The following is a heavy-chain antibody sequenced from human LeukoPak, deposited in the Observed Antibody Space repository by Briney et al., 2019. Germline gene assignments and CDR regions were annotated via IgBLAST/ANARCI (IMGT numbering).Heavy chain of an antibody. CDR1: GGSISSGDYY. D-gene: IGHD5-12*01. V-gene: IGHV4-30-4*01. J-gene: IGHJ4*02. CDR3: ARVYGGYGVFDY. Sequence: SETLSLTCTVSGGSISSGDYYWSWIRQPPGKGLEWIGYIYYSGSTYYNPSLKSRVTISVDTSKNQFSLKLSSVTAADTAVYYCARVYGGYGVFDYWGKGTWSPSPQ. CDR2: IYYSGST.